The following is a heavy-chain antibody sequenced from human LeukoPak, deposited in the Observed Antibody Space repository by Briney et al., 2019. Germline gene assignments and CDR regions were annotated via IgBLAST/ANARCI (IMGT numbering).Heavy chain of an antibody. Sequence: GGSLRLSCAASGFTIRNCGMHWVRQTPGKGLEWVAFIQNDGSNKYYVDSVQGRFTISRYTSKNNVYLQMDSLRVEDTAMYYCAKDGGVWQMPHWFDYRGRGVRVTVSS. V-gene: IGHV3-30*02. CDR1: GFTIRNCG. CDR3: AKDGGVWQMPHWFDY. J-gene: IGHJ4*02. CDR2: IQNDGSNK. D-gene: IGHD3-16*01.